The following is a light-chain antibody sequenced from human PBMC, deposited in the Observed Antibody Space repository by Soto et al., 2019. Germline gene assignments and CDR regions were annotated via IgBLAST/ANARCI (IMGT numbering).Light chain of an antibody. CDR3: QQYNNWSRGT. Sequence: EIVMTQSPATLSVSPGERATLSCRASQSVSSNLAWYQQKPGQAPRLLIYGASTRATGIPARFSGSGSGTEFTLTISSLQSEDFAVYCCQQYNNWSRGTFGQGTKADIK. CDR2: GAS. J-gene: IGKJ1*01. V-gene: IGKV3-15*01. CDR1: QSVSSN.